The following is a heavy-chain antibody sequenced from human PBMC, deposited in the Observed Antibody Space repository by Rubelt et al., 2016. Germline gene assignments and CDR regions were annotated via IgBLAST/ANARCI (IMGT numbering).Heavy chain of an antibody. J-gene: IGHJ5*02. CDR2: IIPLFGTA. D-gene: IGHD3-10*01. Sequence: QVQLVQSGAEVKKPGASVTVSCKASGYTFTGYYMHWVRQAPGQGLAWMGGIIPLFGTANYAKKFQGRVTITADESTSTAYMERSSLRSEDTAVYYCARVRFGDSWFDPWGQGTLVTVSS. CDR3: ARVRFGDSWFDP. V-gene: IGHV1-69*01. CDR1: GYTFTGYY.